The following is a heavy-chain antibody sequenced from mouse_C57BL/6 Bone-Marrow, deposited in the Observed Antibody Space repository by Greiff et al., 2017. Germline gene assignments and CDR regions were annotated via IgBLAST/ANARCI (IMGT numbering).Heavy chain of an antibody. D-gene: IGHD2-4*01. CDR3: ARGSDYDGYYFDY. CDR1: GYAFSSYW. Sequence: VQLQQSGAELVKPGASVKISCKASGYAFSSYWLNWVKQRPGQGLEWIGQIYPGDGDTNYNGKFKGKATLTADKSSRTAYMQLSSLTAEDSAVYLCARGSDYDGYYFDYGGQGTTLTVSS. CDR2: IYPGDGDT. V-gene: IGHV1-80*01. J-gene: IGHJ2*01.